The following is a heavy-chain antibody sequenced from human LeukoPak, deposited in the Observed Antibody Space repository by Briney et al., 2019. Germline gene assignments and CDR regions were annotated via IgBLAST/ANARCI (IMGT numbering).Heavy chain of an antibody. CDR2: IIPILGIA. J-gene: IGHJ3*02. V-gene: IGHV1-69*04. D-gene: IGHD2-8*02. CDR1: GGTFSSYA. CDR3: AGDWAFTGGFSDAFDI. Sequence: SVKVSCKASGGTFSSYAISWVRQAPGQGLEWMGRIIPILGIANYAQKFQGRVTITADKSTSTAYMELSSLRSEDTAVYYCAGDWAFTGGFSDAFDIWGQGTMVTVSS.